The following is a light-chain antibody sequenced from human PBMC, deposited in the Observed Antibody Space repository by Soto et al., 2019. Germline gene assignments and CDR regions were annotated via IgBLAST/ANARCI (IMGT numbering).Light chain of an antibody. J-gene: IGKJ2*01. V-gene: IGKV3-20*01. CDR3: QHYGPPRYT. CDR2: GAS. Sequence: EIVLTQSQGTLSLSPGERATLSCRASQSVSSNFLALYQQKPGQPPRLLMYGASSRATSIPDRFSGSGSGTDFTLTISRLEPEDFAVYYCQHYGPPRYTFGQGTKLEIK. CDR1: QSVSSNF.